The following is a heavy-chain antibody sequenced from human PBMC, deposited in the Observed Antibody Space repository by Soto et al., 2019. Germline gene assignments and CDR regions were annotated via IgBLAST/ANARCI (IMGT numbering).Heavy chain of an antibody. CDR3: ARSTGYGDSYFDY. D-gene: IGHD4-17*01. CDR2: MYYGGST. J-gene: IGHJ4*02. V-gene: IGHV4-59*01. Sequence: QVQLQESGPGLVKPSETLSLTCTVSGGSIRTYYWNWIRQPPGKGLEWIGYMYYGGSTNYNPSLKSRVTVSGDTSKNDFSLKLTSVTAADTAVYYCARSTGYGDSYFDYWGRGILVTVSS. CDR1: GGSIRTYY.